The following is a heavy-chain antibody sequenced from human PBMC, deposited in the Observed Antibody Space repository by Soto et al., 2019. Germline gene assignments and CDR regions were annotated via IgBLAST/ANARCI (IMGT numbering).Heavy chain of an antibody. J-gene: IGHJ4*02. Sequence: GGSLRLSCAASGFTFDDYAMHWVRQAPGKGLEWVSGISWNSGSIGYADSVKGRFTISRDNAKNSLYLQMNSLRAEDTALYYCADESSSKWGQGTLVTVSS. CDR3: ADESSSK. CDR1: GFTFDDYA. D-gene: IGHD6-6*01. V-gene: IGHV3-9*01. CDR2: ISWNSGSI.